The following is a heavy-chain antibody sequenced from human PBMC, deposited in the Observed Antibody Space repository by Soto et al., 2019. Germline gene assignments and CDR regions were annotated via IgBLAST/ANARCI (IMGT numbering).Heavy chain of an antibody. CDR2: IDGGSSAI. CDR3: TREGS. V-gene: IGHV3-48*02. J-gene: IGHJ4*02. Sequence: EVQLVESGGGLVQPGGSLRLACAASGFIFSDYSMNWVRQFPGKGLEWIAYIDGGSSAIHYTDSVQGRFTISRDNARNSLYLQMNSLRDEDTAVYYCTREGSWGRGTKVTVSS. CDR1: GFIFSDYS.